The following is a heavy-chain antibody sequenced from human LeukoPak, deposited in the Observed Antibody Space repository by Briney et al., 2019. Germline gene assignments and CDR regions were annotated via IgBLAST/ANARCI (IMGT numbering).Heavy chain of an antibody. CDR3: AKVPSGDYYFEN. V-gene: IGHV3-23*01. J-gene: IGHJ4*02. CDR1: GFTFSSYA. CDR2: ITASGGST. Sequence: GGSLRLSCAASGFTFSSYAMTWVRQTPGKGLEWVSAITASGGSTYYADSVKGRFTISRDNSKNTLYLQVNSLRAEDTAVYYWAKVPSGDYYFENWGQGTLVTVS. D-gene: IGHD4-17*01.